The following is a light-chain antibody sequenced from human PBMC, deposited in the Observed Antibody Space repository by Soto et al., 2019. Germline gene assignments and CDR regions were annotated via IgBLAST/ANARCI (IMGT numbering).Light chain of an antibody. CDR2: TGS. Sequence: DIQITHSPCYVDVSVLGRVTLTFLASQGIKNWLAWYQQKPGKAPNLLIYTGSSLQSGVPSRFSGSGSGTDFTLTINSLQPEDFATYYCQKAVSFPINCGKGQRRAIK. CDR3: QKAVSFPIN. V-gene: IGKV1-12*01. J-gene: IGKJ5*01. CDR1: QGIKNW.